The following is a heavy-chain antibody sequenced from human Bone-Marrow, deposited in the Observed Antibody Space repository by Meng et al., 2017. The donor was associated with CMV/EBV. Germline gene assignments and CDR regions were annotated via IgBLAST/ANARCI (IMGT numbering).Heavy chain of an antibody. CDR2: IYSGGST. J-gene: IGHJ3*02. V-gene: IGHV3-53*01. CDR3: ARDYLGADSSGYPEPDNAFDI. CDR1: GLTVSSYY. D-gene: IGHD3-22*01. Sequence: GGSLRLSCAASGLTVSSYYMSWVRQAPGKGLEWVSVIYSGGSTYYADSVKGRFTISRDNSKNTLYLQMNSLRAEDTAVYYCARDYLGADSSGYPEPDNAFDIWGQGTMFTVSS.